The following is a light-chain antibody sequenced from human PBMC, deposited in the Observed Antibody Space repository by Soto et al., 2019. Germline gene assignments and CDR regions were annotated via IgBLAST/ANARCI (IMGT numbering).Light chain of an antibody. CDR2: GAS. CDR1: QSVSTTY. CDR3: QQYGGSPAWT. Sequence: EIVLTQSPGTLSLSPGERGTLSCRASQSVSTTYLAWYQQNPGQAPRLLIYGASNRATDIPDRFSGSGSGTDFTLTISRLEPEDFSLYYCQQYGGSPAWTFGQGTKVDIK. J-gene: IGKJ1*01. V-gene: IGKV3-20*01.